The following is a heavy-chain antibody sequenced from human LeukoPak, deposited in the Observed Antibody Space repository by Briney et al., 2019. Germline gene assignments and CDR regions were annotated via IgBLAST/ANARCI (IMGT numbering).Heavy chain of an antibody. Sequence: PSETLSLTCTVSGYSISSGYYWGWIRQPPGKGLEWIGSIYHSGSTYYNPSLKSRVTISVDTSKNQFSLKLSSVTAADTAVYYCARHRRWLGGDWYFDLWGRGTLVTVSS. V-gene: IGHV4-38-2*02. D-gene: IGHD6-19*01. J-gene: IGHJ2*01. CDR3: ARHRRWLGGDWYFDL. CDR1: GYSISSGYY. CDR2: IYHSGST.